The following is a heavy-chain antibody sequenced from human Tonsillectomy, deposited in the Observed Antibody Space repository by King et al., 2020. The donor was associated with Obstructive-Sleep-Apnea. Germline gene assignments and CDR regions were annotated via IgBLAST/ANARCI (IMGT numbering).Heavy chain of an antibody. CDR2: ISYDGSNK. V-gene: IGHV3-30-3*01. J-gene: IGHJ6*02. CDR3: ARDATTVTPYYYYGMDV. D-gene: IGHD4-17*01. Sequence: VQLVESGRGVVQPGRSLRLSCAASGFTFSRYAMHWVRQAPGKGLEWVAVISYDGSNKYYADSVKSRFTVSIDNSKNTLYLQMNSLRAVVTAVYYCARDATTVTPYYYYGMDVWGQGTTVTVSS. CDR1: GFTFSRYA.